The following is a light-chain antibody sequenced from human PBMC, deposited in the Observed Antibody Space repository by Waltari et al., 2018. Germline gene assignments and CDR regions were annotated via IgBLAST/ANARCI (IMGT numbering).Light chain of an antibody. J-gene: IGKJ1*01. CDR3: QHYVRLPAT. CDR1: QTIRGS. CDR2: GAS. Sequence: EIVLTQSPGTLSLSPGARATLSCRASQTIRGSLAWYQQKPGQAPRLLIYGASSRAAGIPDRFSGSGSGTDFSLTISRLEPEDFAVYYCQHYVRLPATFGRGTKVEIK. V-gene: IGKV3-20*01.